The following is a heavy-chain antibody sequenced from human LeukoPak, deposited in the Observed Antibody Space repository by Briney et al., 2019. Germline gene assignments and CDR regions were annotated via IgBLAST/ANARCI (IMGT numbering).Heavy chain of an antibody. D-gene: IGHD5-18*01. V-gene: IGHV4-59*11. Sequence: SETLSLTCTASGGSISSHYWSWIRQPPGKGLEWIWYIYYSGSANYNPSLESRVNIPVDTSKNQFALKLSSATAADTAVYYCARGYSRGYQDYFDYWGQGTVVTVSS. CDR2: IYYSGSA. CDR3: ARGYSRGYQDYFDY. CDR1: GGSISSHY. J-gene: IGHJ4*02.